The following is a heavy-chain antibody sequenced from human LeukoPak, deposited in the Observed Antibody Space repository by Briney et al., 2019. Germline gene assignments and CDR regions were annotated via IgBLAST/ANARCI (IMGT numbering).Heavy chain of an antibody. Sequence: GGSLRLSCGGSGFTFSSYAMSWVRQAPGKGLEWVSAISGSGTDTFYANSVKGRFTISRDNPKNTLYLQMNSLRAEDTAVYYCAKGGGSSCYSPSDYWGQGTPVTVSS. CDR1: GFTFSSYA. V-gene: IGHV3-23*01. D-gene: IGHD2-15*01. J-gene: IGHJ4*02. CDR2: ISGSGTDT. CDR3: AKGGGSSCYSPSDY.